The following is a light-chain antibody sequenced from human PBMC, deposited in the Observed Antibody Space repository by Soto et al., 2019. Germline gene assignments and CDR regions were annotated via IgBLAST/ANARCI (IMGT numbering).Light chain of an antibody. V-gene: IGKV3-20*01. Sequence: EIVLTQSPGTLSLSPGERATLSCRASQSVTSTYMAWYQQKPGQAPRLLIYATSFRATGIPDRFRGSGSGTDFTLTISSLEPEDSAVYYCQDSSTSPWPFGQGTKVDI. J-gene: IGKJ1*01. CDR2: ATS. CDR1: QSVTSTY. CDR3: QDSSTSPWP.